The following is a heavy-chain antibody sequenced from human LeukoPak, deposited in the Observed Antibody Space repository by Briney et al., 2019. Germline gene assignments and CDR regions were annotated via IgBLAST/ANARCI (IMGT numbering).Heavy chain of an antibody. D-gene: IGHD2-2*01. Sequence: GGSLRLSCAASGFTVTTNYVSWVRQSPGNGLEWVSVTYSGGSSYYADSVQGRFTVSRDISKNTVYLQMSSLRAEDTALYYCVRIPGTGTSSWFDSWGQGTPVTVSS. J-gene: IGHJ5*01. CDR2: TYSGGSS. V-gene: IGHV3-53*01. CDR3: VRIPGTGTSSWFDS. CDR1: GFTVTTNY.